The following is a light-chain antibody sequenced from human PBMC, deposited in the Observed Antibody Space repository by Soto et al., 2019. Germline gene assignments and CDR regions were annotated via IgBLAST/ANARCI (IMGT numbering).Light chain of an antibody. CDR3: SSKAGSNNLGLV. Sequence: QSALTQPPSTSGSPGQSVAISCTGTSSDVGGYNDVSWYQQHPGKAPKLMIYEVTKRPSGVPDRFSGSKSGNTASLTVSGLQAYDEADYYCSSKAGSNNLGLVFGGGTKLTVL. CDR1: SSDVGGYND. V-gene: IGLV2-8*01. J-gene: IGLJ2*01. CDR2: EVT.